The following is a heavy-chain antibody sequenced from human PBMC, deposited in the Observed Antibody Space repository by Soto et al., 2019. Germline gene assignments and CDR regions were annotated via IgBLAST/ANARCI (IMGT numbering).Heavy chain of an antibody. V-gene: IGHV2-5*02. CDR2: IYWDDDN. Sequence: QITLKESGPTLLKPTQTLTLTCTFSGFSLNTTAVGVNWIRQPPGKALEWLALIYWDDDNHYSPSLRSRLTISKDTSKNQVVLTMTNMDPVDTCTYYCAHGSGWLSDFWGQGALVTVSS. CDR3: AHGSGWLSDF. J-gene: IGHJ4*02. D-gene: IGHD6-19*01. CDR1: GFSLNTTAVG.